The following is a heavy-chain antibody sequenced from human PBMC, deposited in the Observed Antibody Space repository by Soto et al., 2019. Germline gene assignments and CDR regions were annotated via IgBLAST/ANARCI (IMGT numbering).Heavy chain of an antibody. Sequence: PSETLSLTCTVSGGSISSYNWSWVRQPPGKGLEWIGYIYYSGSTNYNPSLKSRVTISVDTSKNQFSLKLSSVTAADTAVYYCAKEWVYDSSGWSFDYWGQGTLVTVSS. CDR1: GGSISSYN. CDR2: IYYSGST. V-gene: IGHV4-59*01. J-gene: IGHJ4*02. CDR3: AKEWVYDSSGWSFDY. D-gene: IGHD3-22*01.